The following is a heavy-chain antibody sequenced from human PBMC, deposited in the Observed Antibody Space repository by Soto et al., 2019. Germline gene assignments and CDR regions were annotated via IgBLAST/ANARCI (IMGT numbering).Heavy chain of an antibody. J-gene: IGHJ6*02. CDR2: INHSGST. V-gene: IGHV4-34*01. CDR3: ARGGLDVDTAMVRVYYYYYYGMDV. Sequence: PSETLSLTCAVYGGSFSGYYWSWIRQPPVKVLEWIGEINHSGSTNYNPSLKSRVTISVDTSKNQFSLKLSSVTAADTAVYYCARGGLDVDTAMVRVYYYYYYGMDVWGQGTTVTAP. CDR1: GGSFSGYY. D-gene: IGHD5-18*01.